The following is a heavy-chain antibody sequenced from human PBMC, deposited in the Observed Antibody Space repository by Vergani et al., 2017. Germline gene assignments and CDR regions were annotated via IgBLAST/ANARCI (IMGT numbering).Heavy chain of an antibody. D-gene: IGHD2-21*02. CDR3: AREDNGVTAYYFDY. J-gene: IGHJ4*02. CDR1: GFPFSSYA. V-gene: IGHV3-30-3*01. CDR2: ISYDGSNK. Sequence: QVQLVESGGGVVQPGRSLRLSCAASGFPFSSYAMHWVRQAPGKGLEWVAVISYDGSNKYYADSVKGRFTISRDNSKNTLYLKMNSLRAEDTAVYYCAREDNGVTAYYFDYWGQGTLVTVSS.